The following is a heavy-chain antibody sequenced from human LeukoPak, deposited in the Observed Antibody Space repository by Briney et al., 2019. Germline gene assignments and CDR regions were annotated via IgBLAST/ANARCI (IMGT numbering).Heavy chain of an antibody. D-gene: IGHD5-12*01. J-gene: IGHJ4*02. CDR2: INPNSGVT. V-gene: IGHV1-2*02. CDR1: GYTFTGYY. Sequence: ASVKVSCKASGYTFTGYYMHWVRQAPGQGLEWTGWINPNSGVTNYAQNFQGRVTMTRATSISTAYMELSSLRSYDTAVYYCATTNAATTRLDYWGQGTLVTVSS. CDR3: ATTNAATTRLDY.